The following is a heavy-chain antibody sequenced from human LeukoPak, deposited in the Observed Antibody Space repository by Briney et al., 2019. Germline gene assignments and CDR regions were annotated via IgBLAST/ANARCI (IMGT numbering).Heavy chain of an antibody. V-gene: IGHV3-7*03. CDR3: AREGGGCSSTSCYTDDY. D-gene: IGHD2-2*02. Sequence: GGSLRLPCAASGFTFSSYWMSWVRQAPGKGLEWVANIKQDGSEKYYVDSVKGRFTISRDNAKNSLYLQMNSLRSEDTAVYYCAREGGGCSSTSCYTDDYWGQGTLVTVSS. CDR2: IKQDGSEK. J-gene: IGHJ4*02. CDR1: GFTFSSYW.